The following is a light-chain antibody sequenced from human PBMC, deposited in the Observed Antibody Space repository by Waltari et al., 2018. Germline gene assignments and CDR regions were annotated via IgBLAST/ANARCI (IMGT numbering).Light chain of an antibody. V-gene: IGKV3-15*01. CDR1: QSVTVN. J-gene: IGKJ4*01. Sequence: ELVMTQSPVTLSVSPGERVTVSCRASQSVTVNLAWYQQKPGQAPRLLIYGASTRASGIPTRFTGSGSGREFSLTINSLQSEDFADYYCQQYDNWPFTFGGGTKVEIK. CDR2: GAS. CDR3: QQYDNWPFT.